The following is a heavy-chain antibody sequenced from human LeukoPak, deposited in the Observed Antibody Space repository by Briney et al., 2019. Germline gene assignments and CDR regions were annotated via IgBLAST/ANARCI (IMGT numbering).Heavy chain of an antibody. CDR1: GYTFTNYG. J-gene: IGHJ5*02. D-gene: IGHD3-22*01. CDR3: ARAGPADSSGYYRA. CDR2: ISAYNGNT. V-gene: IGHV1-18*01. Sequence: ASVKVSCKASGYTFTNYGISWGRQAPGQGLEWMGGISAYNGNTNYVQKLQGRVTMTTDTSASTAYMELRSLRSDDTAVYYCARAGPADSSGYYRAWGQGTLVTVSS.